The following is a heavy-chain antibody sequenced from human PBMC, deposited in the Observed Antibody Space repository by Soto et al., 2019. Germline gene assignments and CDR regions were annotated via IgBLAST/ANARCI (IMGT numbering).Heavy chain of an antibody. Sequence: QTGGSLRLSCAASGFTFSSYAMSWVRQAPGKGLEWVSAISGSGGSTYYADSVKGRFTISRDNSKNTLYLQMNSLRAEDTAVYYCAKSPPSIAARPFSYYYYGMDVWGQGTTVTVSS. CDR1: GFTFSSYA. CDR2: ISGSGGST. J-gene: IGHJ6*02. CDR3: AKSPPSIAARPFSYYYYGMDV. D-gene: IGHD6-6*01. V-gene: IGHV3-23*01.